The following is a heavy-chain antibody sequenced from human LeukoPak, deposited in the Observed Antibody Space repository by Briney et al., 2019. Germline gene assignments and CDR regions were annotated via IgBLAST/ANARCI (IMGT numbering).Heavy chain of an antibody. Sequence: GASVKVSCKASGYTFTSCGISWVRQAPGQGLEWMGWISAYNGNTNSAQKLQGRVTMTTDTSTSTAYMELRRLRSDDSAVYYGARDVRTAVTTGYWGQGTLVTVSS. CDR2: ISAYNGNT. CDR3: ARDVRTAVTTGY. D-gene: IGHD4-17*01. CDR1: GYTFTSCG. V-gene: IGHV1-18*01. J-gene: IGHJ4*02.